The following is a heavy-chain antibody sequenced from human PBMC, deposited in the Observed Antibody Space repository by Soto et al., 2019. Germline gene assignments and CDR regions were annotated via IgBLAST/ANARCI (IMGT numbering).Heavy chain of an antibody. CDR2: ISWNSGQL. V-gene: IGHV3-9*01. CDR1: GFNFENYA. CDR3: AKDKSTGEYSYYRYMAV. D-gene: IGHD4-17*01. J-gene: IGHJ6*03. Sequence: EVLLVESGGGLVQPDRPLRLSCAASGFNFENYAMHWGRQAPGKGLEWVSGISWNSGQLDYAGSVRGRFTISRDNGKNSLYLEMNRLRPDDTALYFCAKDKSTGEYSYYRYMAVWGRGTTVIVSS.